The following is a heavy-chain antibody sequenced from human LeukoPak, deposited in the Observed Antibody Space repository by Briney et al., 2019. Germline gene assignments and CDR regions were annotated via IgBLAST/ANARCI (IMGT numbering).Heavy chain of an antibody. J-gene: IGHJ4*02. Sequence: GGSLRLSCVASGFTFSSYAMSWVRQTPGKGLEWVSAISGSGGSTYYADSVKGRFTISRDNSKNTLYLQMNSLRAEDTAVYYCANYVAAAGTSMYYFDYWGQGTLVTVSS. CDR1: GFTFSSYA. CDR2: ISGSGGST. CDR3: ANYVAAAGTSMYYFDY. D-gene: IGHD6-13*01. V-gene: IGHV3-23*01.